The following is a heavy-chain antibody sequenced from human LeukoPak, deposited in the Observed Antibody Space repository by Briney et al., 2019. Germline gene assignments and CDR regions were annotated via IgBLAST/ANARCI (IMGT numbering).Heavy chain of an antibody. D-gene: IGHD5-18*01. J-gene: IGHJ3*02. CDR1: GFTFDDYA. V-gene: IGHV3-9*01. CDR2: ISWNSGNL. Sequence: GGSLRLSCAASGFTFDDYAMHWVRQVPGKGLEWVSGISWNSGNLGYADSVKGRFTTSRDNAKNSVYLQMNSLRAEDTALYYCAKDPTSDTAMVAFDIWGQGTMVTVSS. CDR3: AKDPTSDTAMVAFDI.